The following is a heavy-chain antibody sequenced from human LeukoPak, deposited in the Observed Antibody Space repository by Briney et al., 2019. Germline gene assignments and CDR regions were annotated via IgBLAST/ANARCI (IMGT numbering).Heavy chain of an antibody. D-gene: IGHD3-10*01. CDR1: GYTFTSYD. V-gene: IGHV1-8*01. CDR3: ARGVLRANAFDI. Sequence: GATVKVSCKASGYTFTSYDINWVRQATGQGLEWMGWMNPNSGNTGYAQKFQGGVTMTRNTSISTAYMELSSLRSEDTAVYYCARGVLRANAFDIWGQGTKVTVSS. J-gene: IGHJ3*02. CDR2: MNPNSGNT.